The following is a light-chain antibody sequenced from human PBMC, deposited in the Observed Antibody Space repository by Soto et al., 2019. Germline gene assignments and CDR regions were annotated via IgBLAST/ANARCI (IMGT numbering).Light chain of an antibody. CDR3: QKYNSALFT. CDR2: AAS. J-gene: IGKJ3*01. CDR1: QGISNY. V-gene: IGKV1-27*01. Sequence: DIQMTQSPSSLSASVGDRVTITCRASQGISNYLAWYQQKPVKVPKLLIYAASTLQSGVPSRFSGSGSGTDFTLTISCLQHEDVATYYCQKYNSALFTFGPGTKVDIK.